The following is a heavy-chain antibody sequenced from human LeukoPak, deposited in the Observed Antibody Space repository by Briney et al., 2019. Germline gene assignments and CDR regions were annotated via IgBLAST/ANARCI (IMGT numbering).Heavy chain of an antibody. D-gene: IGHD2-15*01. CDR2: IYYSGST. J-gene: IGHJ5*02. CDR1: GGSISSYY. CDR3: ASHGRVEGGILTLFDP. V-gene: IGHV4-59*01. Sequence: PSETLSLTCTVSGGSISSYYWSWIRQPPGKGLEWIGYIYYSGSTNYNPSLKSRVTISVDTSKNQFSLKLSSVTAADTAVYYCASHGRVEGGILTLFDPWGQGTLVTVSS.